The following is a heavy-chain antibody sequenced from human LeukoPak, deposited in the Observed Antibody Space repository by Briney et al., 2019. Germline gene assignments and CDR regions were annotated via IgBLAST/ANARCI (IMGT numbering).Heavy chain of an antibody. Sequence: PGGSLRLSCTASGFTFSSLAMTWVRQAPGKGLEWVSTIRSNGDTTYNADSVKGRFTISRDNSKNTLYLELNSLRVEDTATFYCAKGQELGDGVFDSWGQGTMVTVSS. CDR1: GFTFSSLA. J-gene: IGHJ4*02. CDR2: IRSNGDTT. V-gene: IGHV3-23*01. D-gene: IGHD7-27*01. CDR3: AKGQELGDGVFDS.